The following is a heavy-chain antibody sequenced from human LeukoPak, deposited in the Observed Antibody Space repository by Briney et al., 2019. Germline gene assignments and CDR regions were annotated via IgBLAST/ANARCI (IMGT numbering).Heavy chain of an antibody. V-gene: IGHV4-39*01. CDR3: ARQLAGLFFNS. CDR1: GFSFSSTTFY. J-gene: IGHJ4*02. Sequence: PAETLSLSCTVSGFSFSSTTFYWTWIRQPPGQELEYIGSIFYSGITFYNPSLKSRVTMSVDTSKNQFSLKLNSVTAADTAVYFCARQLAGLFFNSWGQGTLVAVSS. CDR2: IFYSGIT. D-gene: IGHD6-19*01.